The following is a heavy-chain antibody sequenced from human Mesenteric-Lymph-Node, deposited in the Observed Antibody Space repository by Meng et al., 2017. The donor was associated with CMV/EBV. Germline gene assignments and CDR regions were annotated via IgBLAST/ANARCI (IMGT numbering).Heavy chain of an antibody. Sequence: ASVKVSCKASGGTFSSYAISWVRQAPGQGLEWMGSINPNSGGTNYAQNFQGRVTLTRDTSINTADMELTRLRSDDTALYYCARSLNYGMDVWGQGTTVTVSS. J-gene: IGHJ6*02. CDR3: ARSLNYGMDV. D-gene: IGHD5/OR15-5a*01. V-gene: IGHV1-2*02. CDR2: INPNSGGT. CDR1: GGTFSSYA.